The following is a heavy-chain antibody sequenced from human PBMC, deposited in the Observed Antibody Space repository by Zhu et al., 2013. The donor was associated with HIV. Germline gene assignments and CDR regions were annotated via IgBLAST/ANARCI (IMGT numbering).Heavy chain of an antibody. Sequence: QVQLVQSGAEVKKPGASVKVSCRASGYTFSSHYIHWLRQVPGQGLEWMGVINPDGDVTTFSKRFQGRVTITRETSTSTVYMDLSSLTSDDTAVYYCARGRYYYDHNGYYHEYFQIWGQGTLVTVSS. CDR1: GYTFSSHY. CDR3: ARGRYYYDHNGYYHEYFQI. D-gene: IGHD3-22*01. CDR2: INPDGDVT. J-gene: IGHJ1*01. V-gene: IGHV1-46*01.